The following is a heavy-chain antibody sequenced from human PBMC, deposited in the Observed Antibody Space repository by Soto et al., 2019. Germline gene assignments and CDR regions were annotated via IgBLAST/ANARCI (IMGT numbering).Heavy chain of an antibody. Sequence: PGGYLRLSCAASGFTFSNFEMHWVRQAPGKGLEWVSYINTAGSTKYYAESVKGRFTISRDNARNSLFLQMNSLRAEDTAVYYCARAECSFPKSLTVYYSYGLDVWGQVT. CDR1: GFTFSNFE. CDR2: INTAGSTK. CDR3: ARAECSFPKSLTVYYSYGLDV. D-gene: IGHD2-15*01. J-gene: IGHJ6*02. V-gene: IGHV3-48*03.